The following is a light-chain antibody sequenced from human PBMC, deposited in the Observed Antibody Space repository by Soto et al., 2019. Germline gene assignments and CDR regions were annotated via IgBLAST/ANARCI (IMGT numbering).Light chain of an antibody. CDR3: SSYTSSTTRV. J-gene: IGLJ1*01. CDR2: DVY. Sequence: QSVLTQPASVSGSPGQSITISCTGASIDVGDYNYVSWYQQHPGKAPKLMLYDVYHRPSGVSNRFSGSKSGNTASLTISGLQADDEADYYCSSYTSSTTRVFGTGTKLTVL. CDR1: SIDVGDYNY. V-gene: IGLV2-14*01.